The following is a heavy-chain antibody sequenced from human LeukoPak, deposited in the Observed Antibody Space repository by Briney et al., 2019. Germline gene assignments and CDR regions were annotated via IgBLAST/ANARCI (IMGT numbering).Heavy chain of an antibody. CDR2: INPNSGGT. CDR3: ARGSSWLGGRDAFDI. CDR1: GYTFTGYY. V-gene: IGHV1-2*02. Sequence: GASVKVSCKASGYTFTGYYMHWVRQAPGQGLEWMGWINPNSGGTNYAQKFQGRVTMTRDTSISTAYMELSRLRSDDTAVYYCARGSSWLGGRDAFDIWGQETMVTVSS. D-gene: IGHD3-10*01. J-gene: IGHJ3*02.